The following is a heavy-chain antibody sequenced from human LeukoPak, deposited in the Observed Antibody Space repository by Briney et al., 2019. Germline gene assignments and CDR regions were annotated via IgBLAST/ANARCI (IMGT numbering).Heavy chain of an antibody. CDR1: GFTFSSYE. V-gene: IGHV3-48*03. J-gene: IGHJ3*02. Sequence: PGGSLRHSCAASGFTFSSYEMNWVRQAPGKGLEWVSYISSSGSTIYYADSVKGRFTISRDNAKNSLYLQMNSLRAEDTAVYYCARDLSIAARGGIWGQATMVTVSS. D-gene: IGHD6-6*01. CDR2: ISSSGSTI. CDR3: ARDLSIAARGGI.